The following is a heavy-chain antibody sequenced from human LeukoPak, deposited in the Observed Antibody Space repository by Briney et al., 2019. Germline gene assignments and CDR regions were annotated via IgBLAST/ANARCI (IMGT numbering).Heavy chain of an antibody. J-gene: IGHJ5*02. V-gene: IGHV3-21*01. Sequence: GGSLRLSCAASGFTFSSYWMSWVRQAPGKGLEWVSSITTRSSYIYYADSVKGRFTISRDDAKSSLYLQMSSLRAEDTAVYYCARDPAAAGSVWLDPWGQGILVTVSS. CDR2: ITTRSSYI. D-gene: IGHD6-13*01. CDR3: ARDPAAAGSVWLDP. CDR1: GFTFSSYW.